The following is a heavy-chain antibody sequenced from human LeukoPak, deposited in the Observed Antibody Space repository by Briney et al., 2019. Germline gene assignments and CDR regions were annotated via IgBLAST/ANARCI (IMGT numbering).Heavy chain of an antibody. J-gene: IGHJ4*02. CDR3: ARPRGHSSTSQFDY. D-gene: IGHD2-2*01. CDR1: EYGLTSKW. Sequence: SLNWCYKSCEYGLTSKWIGCGGRMPVKNLKWIGIIYPGDSDTRYSPSFQGQVTISADKSISTAYLQWSSLKASDTAMYYCARPRGHSSTSQFDYWGEGTLVSVSS. V-gene: IGHV5-51*01. CDR2: IYPGDSDT.